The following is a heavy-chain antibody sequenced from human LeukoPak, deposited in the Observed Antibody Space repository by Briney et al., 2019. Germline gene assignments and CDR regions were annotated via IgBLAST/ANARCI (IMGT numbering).Heavy chain of an antibody. Sequence: KPSETLSLTCGVSGYYIRNGYFWGWIRQPPGKGLEWIGSIHQSGKSDYNPSFKSRVTISVDTSKNQFALRLSSLTASDTAVYYCASVFASPPRVFDNWGQGTLVTVSS. D-gene: IGHD3-10*02. CDR1: GYYIRNGYF. V-gene: IGHV4-38-2*01. J-gene: IGHJ4*02. CDR3: ASVFASPPRVFDN. CDR2: IHQSGKS.